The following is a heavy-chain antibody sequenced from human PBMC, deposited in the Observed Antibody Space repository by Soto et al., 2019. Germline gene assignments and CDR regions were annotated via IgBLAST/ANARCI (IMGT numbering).Heavy chain of an antibody. CDR1: GGSISSGDYY. CDR3: AKSGRLRAWFDP. V-gene: IGHV4-30-4*01. CDR2: IYYSGST. Sequence: SETLSLTCTVSGGSISSGDYYWSWIRQPPGKGLEWIGYIYYSGSTYYNPSLKSRVTISVDTSKNQFSLKLSSVTAADTAVYYCAKSGRLRAWFDPWGQGTLVTVSS. J-gene: IGHJ5*02. D-gene: IGHD4-17*01.